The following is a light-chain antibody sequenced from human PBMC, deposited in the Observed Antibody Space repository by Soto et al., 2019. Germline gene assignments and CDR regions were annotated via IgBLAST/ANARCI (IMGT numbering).Light chain of an antibody. Sequence: EIVMTQSPATLSVSPGERATLSCRASQSVSSNLAWYQQKPGQAPRLLIYGASTKATGIPARFSGSGSGTEFTLTISSLHQEDFAVYYCQQSSNWPRTFGQGTKVEI. CDR3: QQSSNWPRT. V-gene: IGKV3-15*01. CDR2: GAS. J-gene: IGKJ1*01. CDR1: QSVSSN.